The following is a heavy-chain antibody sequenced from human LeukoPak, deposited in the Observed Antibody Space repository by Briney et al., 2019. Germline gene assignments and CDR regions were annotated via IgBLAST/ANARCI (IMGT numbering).Heavy chain of an antibody. V-gene: IGHV3-7*01. J-gene: IGHJ5*02. D-gene: IGHD5-18*01. CDR2: IKQDGSEK. Sequence: PGGSLRLSCAASGFTFSSYWMSWVRQAPGKGLEWVANIKQDGSEKYYVDSVKGRFTISRDNAKNSLYLQMNSLRAKDTAVYYCARDSNGYSYGFNWFDPWGQGTLVTVSS. CDR3: ARDSNGYSYGFNWFDP. CDR1: GFTFSSYW.